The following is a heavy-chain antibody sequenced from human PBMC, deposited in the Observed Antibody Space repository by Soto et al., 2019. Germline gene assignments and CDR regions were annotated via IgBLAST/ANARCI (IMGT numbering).Heavy chain of an antibody. D-gene: IGHD3-22*01. J-gene: IGHJ3*02. CDR1: GFTFSSYS. V-gene: IGHV3-23*01. Sequence: GGSLRLSCAASGFTFSSYSMNWVRQAPGKGLEWVSAISGSGGSTYYADSVKGRFTISRDNSKNTLYLQMNSLRAEDTAVYYCAKAITMIVVVIPDAFDIWGQGTMVTVSS. CDR3: AKAITMIVVVIPDAFDI. CDR2: ISGSGGST.